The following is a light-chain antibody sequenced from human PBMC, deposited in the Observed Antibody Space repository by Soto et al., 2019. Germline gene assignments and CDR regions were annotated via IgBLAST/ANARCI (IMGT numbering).Light chain of an antibody. CDR1: QSISGR. Sequence: DIQMTQSPSTLSASVGDTVTVTCRASQSISGRLAWYQQKPGEAPHLIVYDASTLENGVSSRFSGSGSGTEFTLTINSLQTHDFATYYCQQYANYHRTFGRGTRLEVK. CDR3: QQYANYHRT. J-gene: IGKJ4*02. V-gene: IGKV1-5*01. CDR2: DAS.